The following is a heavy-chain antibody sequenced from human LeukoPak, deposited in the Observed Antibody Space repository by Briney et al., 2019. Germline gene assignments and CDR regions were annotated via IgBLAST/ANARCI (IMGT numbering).Heavy chain of an antibody. Sequence: PGGSLRLSCAASGFPFTNNYMNWVRQAPGKGLEWVSVINIGGSVYYADSVKGRFTISRDNSNSTLYLQMNSLRVEDTALYYCARVRRQVGSRWFDSWGEGTLVTVSS. CDR1: GFPFTNNY. V-gene: IGHV3-53*01. D-gene: IGHD1-26*01. CDR2: INIGGSV. J-gene: IGHJ5*01. CDR3: ARVRRQVGSRWFDS.